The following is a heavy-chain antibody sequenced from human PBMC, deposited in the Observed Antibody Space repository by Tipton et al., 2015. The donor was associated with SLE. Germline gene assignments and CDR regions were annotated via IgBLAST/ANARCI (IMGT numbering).Heavy chain of an antibody. Sequence: GSLRLSCAASGFTFSTFGMSWVRQAPGKGLEWVSAISGSGGSTYYADSVKGRFTISRDNSKNTLYLQMNSLRAEDTAVYYCAKGRPITGTTGYFDYWGQGTLVTVSS. CDR1: GFTFSTFG. D-gene: IGHD1-7*01. CDR2: ISGSGGST. J-gene: IGHJ4*02. V-gene: IGHV3-23*01. CDR3: AKGRPITGTTGYFDY.